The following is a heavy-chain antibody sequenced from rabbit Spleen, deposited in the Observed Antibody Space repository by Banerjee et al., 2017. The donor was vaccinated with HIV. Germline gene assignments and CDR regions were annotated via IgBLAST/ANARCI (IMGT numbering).Heavy chain of an antibody. CDR3: ARDLAGVIGWNFGW. CDR1: GFSFSSGYY. J-gene: IGHJ4*01. V-gene: IGHV1S43*01. CDR2: IDPVFGIT. D-gene: IGHD4-1*01. Sequence: QQQLEESGGGLVKPGGTLTLTCTASGFSFSSGYYMGWVRQAPGKGLEWIGYIDPVFGITYYANWVNGRFSISRENAQNTVFLQMTSLTAADTATYFCARDLAGVIGWNFGWWGPGTLVTVS.